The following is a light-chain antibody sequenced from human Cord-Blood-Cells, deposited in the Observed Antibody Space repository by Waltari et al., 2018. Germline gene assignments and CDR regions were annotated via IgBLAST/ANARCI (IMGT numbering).Light chain of an antibody. Sequence: IVLPQSPATLSLSPGERATLSCRASQSVSSYLAWYQQKPGQAPRLLIYDASNRATGIPARFCGSWSGTDFTLTISRLEPEDFAVYYCQQRSNWPLTFGGGTKVEIK. V-gene: IGKV3-11*01. CDR3: QQRSNWPLT. CDR1: QSVSSY. CDR2: DAS. J-gene: IGKJ4*01.